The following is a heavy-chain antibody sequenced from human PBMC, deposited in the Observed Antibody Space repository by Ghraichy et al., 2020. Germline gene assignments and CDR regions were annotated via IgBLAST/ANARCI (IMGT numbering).Heavy chain of an antibody. CDR3: ARPAVPGTYYYYMDV. J-gene: IGHJ6*03. CDR1: GGSFSDYY. CDR2: INHSGST. Sequence: SETLSLTCAVYGGSFSDYYWNWIRQPPGKGPEWIGEINHSGSTNYNPSLKSRVTISVDTSKNQFSLKLSSVTAADTAVYYCARPAVPGTYYYYMDVWGKGATVTVSS. V-gene: IGHV4-34*01. D-gene: IGHD6-19*01.